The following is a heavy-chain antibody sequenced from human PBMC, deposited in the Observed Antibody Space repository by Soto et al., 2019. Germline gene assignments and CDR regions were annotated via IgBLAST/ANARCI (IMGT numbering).Heavy chain of an antibody. CDR3: AKTGRSIAAAGTYYYYYMDV. CDR2: IYYSGST. CDR1: GGSISSGGYY. D-gene: IGHD6-13*01. Sequence: SETLSLTCTVSGGSISSGGYYWSWVRQHPGKGLEWIGYIYYSGSTYYNPSLKSRVTISVDTSKNQFSLKLSSVTAADTAVYYCAKTGRSIAAAGTYYYYYMDVWGKGTTVTVSS. V-gene: IGHV4-31*03. J-gene: IGHJ6*03.